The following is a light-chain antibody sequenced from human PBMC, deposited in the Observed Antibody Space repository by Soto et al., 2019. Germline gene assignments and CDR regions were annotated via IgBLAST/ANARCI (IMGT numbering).Light chain of an antibody. CDR3: SSYTTSSTRV. CDR1: NSDVGNYNL. Sequence: QSALTQPASVSGSPGQSITISCTGTNSDVGNYNLVSWYQQHPGKAPKLIIYEVTNRPSGVSNRFSGSKSGNTASLTISGLQAEDEADYYCSSYTTSSTRVFGTGTKLTVL. CDR2: EVT. V-gene: IGLV2-14*02. J-gene: IGLJ1*01.